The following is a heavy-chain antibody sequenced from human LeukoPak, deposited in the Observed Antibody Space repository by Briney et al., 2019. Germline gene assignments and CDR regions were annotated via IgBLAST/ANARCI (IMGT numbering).Heavy chain of an antibody. D-gene: IGHD6-19*01. CDR3: VGDTYRSAVAGSSGLGH. CDR2: IKQDGTEK. CDR1: GFTFGTYW. Sequence: GGSLRLSCAASGFTFGTYWMGWVRHAPGKGMEWVANIKQDGTEKSYVDSVKGRFTISRDNVKNSVYLQMHSLRADDTAIYYCVGDTYRSAVAGSSGLGHWGQGTLVTVSS. J-gene: IGHJ4*02. V-gene: IGHV3-7*01.